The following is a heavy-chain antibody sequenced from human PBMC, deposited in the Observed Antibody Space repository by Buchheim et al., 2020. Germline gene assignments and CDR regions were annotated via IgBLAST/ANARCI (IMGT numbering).Heavy chain of an antibody. V-gene: IGHV3-74*01. CDR1: GFSFSDSW. J-gene: IGHJ6*02. D-gene: IGHD6-13*01. CDR3: AKEIGYSSQIYYYYGMDV. CDR2: IDSFGTRT. Sequence: EVQLVESGGGLIQPGGSLRLSCAAAGFSFSDSWMHWVRQAPGKGLVWVGRIDSFGTRTTYADGVMGRFTISRDNSKNTLYLQMNSLRAEDTAVYYCAKEIGYSSQIYYYYGMDVWGQGTT.